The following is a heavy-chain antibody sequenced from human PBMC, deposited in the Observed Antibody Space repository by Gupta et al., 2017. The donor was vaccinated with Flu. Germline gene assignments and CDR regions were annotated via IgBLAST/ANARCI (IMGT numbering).Heavy chain of an antibody. V-gene: IGHV3-21*01. CDR1: GFLFSRYS. D-gene: IGHD2-8*01. Sequence: EVPLVESGGGLVKPGGSLTLSCAASGFLFSRYSMNWVRQARGKALEWVSSICSSSSNRYYADSVKGLCTISRDNTKNSLYLQMNSLRAEDTAVNDGSRDNIVLMVYSIPRDYWGQGTLVTVSS. J-gene: IGHJ4*02. CDR2: ICSSSSNR. CDR3: SRDNIVLMVYSIPRDY.